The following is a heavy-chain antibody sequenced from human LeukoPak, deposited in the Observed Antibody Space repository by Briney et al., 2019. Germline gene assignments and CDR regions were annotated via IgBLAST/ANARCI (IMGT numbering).Heavy chain of an antibody. CDR2: INPNSGGT. V-gene: IGHV1-2*02. Sequence: ASVKVSCKASGYTFTSYAMNWVRQAPGQGLEWMGWINPNSGGTNYAQKFQGRVTMTRDTSISTAYMELSRLRSDDTAVYYCAREDIVVVVAATLDYWGQGTLVTVSS. J-gene: IGHJ4*02. CDR1: GYTFTSYA. CDR3: AREDIVVVVAATLDY. D-gene: IGHD2-15*01.